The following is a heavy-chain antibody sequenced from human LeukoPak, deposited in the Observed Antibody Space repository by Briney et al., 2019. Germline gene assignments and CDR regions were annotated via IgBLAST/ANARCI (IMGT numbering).Heavy chain of an antibody. J-gene: IGHJ4*02. CDR2: ISGSGGST. D-gene: IGHD3-22*01. CDR1: GFTFSSYA. Sequence: GGSLRLSCAASGFTFSSYAMSWVRQAPGKGLEWVSAISGSGGSTYYAGSVKGRFTISRDNSKNTLYLQMNSLRAEDTAVYYCAKGMYYYEYYFDYWGQGTLVTVSS. V-gene: IGHV3-23*01. CDR3: AKGMYYYEYYFDY.